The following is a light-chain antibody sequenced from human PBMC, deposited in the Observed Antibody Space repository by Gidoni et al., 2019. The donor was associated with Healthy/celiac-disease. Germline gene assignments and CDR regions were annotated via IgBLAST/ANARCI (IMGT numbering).Light chain of an antibody. CDR3: QQYGSSPKALT. V-gene: IGKV3-20*01. CDR1: QSVSSSY. J-gene: IGKJ4*01. CDR2: GAS. Sequence: EIVLTQSPGTLSLSPGERATISCRASQSVSSSYLAWYQQKPGQAPRLLIYGASSRDTGIPDRLSGSGSGTEFTLTISRLEPEDFAVYYCQQYGSSPKALTFGGGTKVEIK.